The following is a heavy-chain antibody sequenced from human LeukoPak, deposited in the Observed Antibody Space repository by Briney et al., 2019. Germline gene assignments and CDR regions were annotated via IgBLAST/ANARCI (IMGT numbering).Heavy chain of an antibody. CDR3: ARGLGAYGGNSFDS. V-gene: IGHV4-34*01. J-gene: IGHJ4*02. D-gene: IGHD4-23*01. Sequence: SETLSLTCAVYGGSFSGYYWSWIRQPPGKGLEWIGQIKHSGSSDYNPSLKGRVTISVDTSKNQFSLRLPSVTAADTAVYYCARGLGAYGGNSFDSWGQGTLVTVSS. CDR1: GGSFSGYY. CDR2: IKHSGSS.